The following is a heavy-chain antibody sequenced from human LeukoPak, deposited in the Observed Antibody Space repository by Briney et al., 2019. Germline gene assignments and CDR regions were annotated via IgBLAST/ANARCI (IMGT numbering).Heavy chain of an antibody. CDR3: AKGELSTVVTPDY. Sequence: GGSLRLSCAASGFTFSRYALHWVRQAPGKGLEWVAVISYDGSNKYYADSVKGRFTISRDNSKNTLYLQMNSPRAEDTAVYYCAKGELSTVVTPDYWGQGTLITVSS. CDR2: ISYDGSNK. V-gene: IGHV3-30-3*01. CDR1: GFTFSRYA. J-gene: IGHJ4*02. D-gene: IGHD4-23*01.